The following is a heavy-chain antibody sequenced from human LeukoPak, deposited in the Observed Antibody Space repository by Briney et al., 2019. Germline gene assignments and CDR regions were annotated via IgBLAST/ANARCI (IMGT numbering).Heavy chain of an antibody. CDR3: ARAFYYASGKVDP. V-gene: IGHV4-31*03. D-gene: IGHD3-10*01. J-gene: IGHJ5*02. CDR2: IYYSGST. CDR1: GGSISSGGYY. Sequence: SETLSLTCTVSGGSISSGGYYWSWIRQHPGKGLEWIGYIYYSGSTYYNPSLKSRVTISVDTSKNQFSLKLSSVTAADTAVYYCARAFYYASGKVDPWGQGTLVTVSS.